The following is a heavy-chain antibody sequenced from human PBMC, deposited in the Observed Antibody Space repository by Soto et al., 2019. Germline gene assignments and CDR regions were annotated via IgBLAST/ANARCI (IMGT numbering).Heavy chain of an antibody. J-gene: IGHJ3*02. CDR3: ARDSPAITMIVVDQNAFDI. V-gene: IGHV1-18*01. CDR1: GYTFTSYD. CDR2: ISAYNGNT. Sequence: GASVKVSCKASGYTFTSYDINWVRQATGQGLEWMGWISAYNGNTNYAQKLQGRVTMTTDTSTSTAYMELRSQRSDDTAVYYCARDSPAITMIVVDQNAFDIWGQGTMVTVSS. D-gene: IGHD3-22*01.